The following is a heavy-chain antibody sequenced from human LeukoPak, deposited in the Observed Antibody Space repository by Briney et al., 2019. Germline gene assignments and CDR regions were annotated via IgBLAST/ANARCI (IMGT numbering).Heavy chain of an antibody. D-gene: IGHD3-10*01. Sequence: SETLSVTCTVSGGSITSGDYYWSWIRQPPGKGLEWIGYIYYSGSTYYNPSLKSRVTISVDTSKNQFSLKLSSVTAADTAVYYCVTMVRGTSVYWGQGTLVTVSS. CDR3: VTMVRGTSVY. J-gene: IGHJ4*02. V-gene: IGHV4-30-4*01. CDR1: GGSITSGDYY. CDR2: IYYSGST.